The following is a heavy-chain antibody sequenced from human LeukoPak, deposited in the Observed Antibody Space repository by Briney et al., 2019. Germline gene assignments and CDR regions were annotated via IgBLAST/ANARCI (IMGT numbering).Heavy chain of an antibody. CDR1: GGSINISY. J-gene: IGHJ4*02. Sequence: SETLSLTCTVSGGSINISYWSWIRQPPGKGQEWIGYIYYRGSTNYNPSLKSRVTISVDTSKNQYSLKLSSVTAADTAVYYCAKLATPMVRGVMNYWGQGTLVTVSS. D-gene: IGHD3-10*01. V-gene: IGHV4-59*08. CDR3: AKLATPMVRGVMNY. CDR2: IYYRGST.